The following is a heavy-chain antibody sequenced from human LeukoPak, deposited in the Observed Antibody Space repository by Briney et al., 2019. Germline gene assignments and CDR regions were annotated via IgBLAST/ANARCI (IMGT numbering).Heavy chain of an antibody. D-gene: IGHD2-2*02. CDR1: GGSISGGGYY. CDR2: IYFSGST. CDR3: ARAPYCSSTSCYSSWFDP. J-gene: IGHJ5*02. Sequence: SETLSLTCSVSGGSISGGGYYWSWIRQHPGKGLEWIGYIYFSGSTYYDPSPRRRVTISLATSKNQFSPKLSSLSASATSLSYCARAPYCSSTSCYSSWFDPWGQGTLVTVSS. V-gene: IGHV4-31*03.